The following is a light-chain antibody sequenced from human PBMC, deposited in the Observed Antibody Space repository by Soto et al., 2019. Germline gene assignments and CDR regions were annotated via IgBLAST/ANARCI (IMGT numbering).Light chain of an antibody. V-gene: IGKV1-5*01. CDR3: QQYDSYSPT. J-gene: IGKJ1*01. Sequence: DIQMTQSPATLSASVGDRVTITCRASQSINNWLAWYQQKPGKAPNLLIYDASILVSGVPSRFSGSGSGTEFTLTISSLQPDDFATYHCQQYDSYSPTFGQGIKVDI. CDR2: DAS. CDR1: QSINNW.